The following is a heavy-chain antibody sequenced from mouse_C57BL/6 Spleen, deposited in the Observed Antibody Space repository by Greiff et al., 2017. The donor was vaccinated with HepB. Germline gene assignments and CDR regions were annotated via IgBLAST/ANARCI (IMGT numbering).Heavy chain of an antibody. Sequence: EVKLQESGPELVKPGDSVKISCKASGYSFTGYFMNWVMQSHGKSLEWIGRINPYNGDTFYNQKFKGKATLTVDKSSSTAHMELRSLTSEDSAVYYCARPFYYGSSYGYFDVWGTGTTVTVSS. J-gene: IGHJ1*03. CDR2: INPYNGDT. V-gene: IGHV1-20*01. CDR1: GYSFTGYF. D-gene: IGHD1-1*01. CDR3: ARPFYYGSSYGYFDV.